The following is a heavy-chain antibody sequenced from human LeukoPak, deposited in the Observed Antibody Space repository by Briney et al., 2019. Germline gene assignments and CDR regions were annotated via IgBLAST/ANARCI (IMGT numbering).Heavy chain of an antibody. J-gene: IGHJ3*02. CDR1: GFSVGTNY. V-gene: IGHV3-53*01. CDR2: IYSGDNT. CDR3: ARDTGSGYCTGGRCRGAFDI. Sequence: GGSLRLSCAASGFSVGTNYMTWVRQAPGKGLQWVSVIYSGDNTYYADSVKGRSTISRDTPKNTLYLQMNSLRAEDTAVYYCARDTGSGYCTGGRCRGAFDIWGQGTKVTVSS. D-gene: IGHD2-15*01.